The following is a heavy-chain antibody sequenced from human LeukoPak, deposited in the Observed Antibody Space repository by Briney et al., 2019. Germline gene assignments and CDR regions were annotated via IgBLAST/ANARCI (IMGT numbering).Heavy chain of an antibody. D-gene: IGHD2-2*01. CDR3: ARDQGYCSSTSCYEDYYYYGMDV. V-gene: IGHV3-21*01. CDR1: GFTFSSYS. Sequence: PGGSLRLSCAASGFTFSSYSMNWVRQAPGKGLEWVSSISSSSSYIYYADSVKGRFTISRDNAKNSLYLQMNSLRAEDTAVYYCARDQGYCSSTSCYEDYYYYGMDVWGQGTTVTVSS. J-gene: IGHJ6*02. CDR2: ISSSSSYI.